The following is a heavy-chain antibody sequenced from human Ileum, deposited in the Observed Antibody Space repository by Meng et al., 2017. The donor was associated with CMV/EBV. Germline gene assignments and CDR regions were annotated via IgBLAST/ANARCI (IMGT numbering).Heavy chain of an antibody. J-gene: IGHJ4*02. CDR2: IDSSGRT. CDR3: ARGPPLGF. Sequence: QVQLQESGPGLVTPSETLSLTCTVSGGSISSYYWSWVRQHPGKGLEWIGCIDSSGRTYSSPSLESRLTISGDTSKNQFSLKLTSVTAADTAVYYCARGPPLGFWGQGTLVTVSS. D-gene: IGHD2-2*03. CDR1: GGSISSYY. V-gene: IGHV4-4*09.